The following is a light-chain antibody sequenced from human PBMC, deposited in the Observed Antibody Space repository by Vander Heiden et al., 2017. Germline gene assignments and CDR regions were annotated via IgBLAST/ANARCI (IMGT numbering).Light chain of an antibody. Sequence: EIVLTQSPGTLSLSPGERATLYCRASQSVRSNYLTWYQQKPGQAPRVLIYGASSRATGIPDRFSGSGSWTDFTLTISRLEPEDFAVYYCQQYGNSPPYTFGQGTKVEIK. CDR1: QSVRSNY. CDR3: QQYGNSPPYT. J-gene: IGKJ2*01. V-gene: IGKV3-20*01. CDR2: GAS.